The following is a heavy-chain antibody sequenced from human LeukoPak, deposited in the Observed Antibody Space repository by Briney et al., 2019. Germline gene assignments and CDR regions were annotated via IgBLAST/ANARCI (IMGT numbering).Heavy chain of an antibody. J-gene: IGHJ6*03. Sequence: ASVKVSCKASGYTFTSYAMHWVRQAPGQRLEWMGWINAGNGNTKYSQEFQGRVTITRDTSASTAYMELSSLRAEDTALYYCAKGSFSLLGYMDVWGKGTTVTISS. CDR1: GYTFTSYA. V-gene: IGHV1-3*03. D-gene: IGHD3-3*02. CDR3: AKGSFSLLGYMDV. CDR2: INAGNGNT.